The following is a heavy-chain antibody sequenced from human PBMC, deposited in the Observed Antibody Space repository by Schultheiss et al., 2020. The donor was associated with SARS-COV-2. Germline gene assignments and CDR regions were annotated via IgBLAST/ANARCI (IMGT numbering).Heavy chain of an antibody. V-gene: IGHV3-13*01. D-gene: IGHD3-22*01. CDR2: IGTAGDT. J-gene: IGHJ4*02. Sequence: GGSLRLSCAASGFTFSSYDMHWVRQATGKGLEWVSAIGTAGDTYYPGSVKGRFTISRENAKNSLYLHMNSLIAEDMAVYYCARDPYYDSSGYYLTFDYWGQGTLVTVSS. CDR3: ARDPYYDSSGYYLTFDY. CDR1: GFTFSSYD.